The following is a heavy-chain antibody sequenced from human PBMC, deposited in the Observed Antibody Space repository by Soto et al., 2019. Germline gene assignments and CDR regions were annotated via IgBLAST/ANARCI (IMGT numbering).Heavy chain of an antibody. Sequence: PGESLKISCKASGYKFTTFWHNWVRQTPGKGLEWLGRIDPTDSFTNYSPPFEGHVTISVDRSISTAYLQWNSLQASDTAIYYCARPASGGSRDAFDVWGQGTTVTVSS. J-gene: IGHJ3*01. V-gene: IGHV5-10-1*01. CDR2: IDPTDSFT. CDR3: ARPASGGSRDAFDV. D-gene: IGHD2-15*01. CDR1: GYKFTTFW.